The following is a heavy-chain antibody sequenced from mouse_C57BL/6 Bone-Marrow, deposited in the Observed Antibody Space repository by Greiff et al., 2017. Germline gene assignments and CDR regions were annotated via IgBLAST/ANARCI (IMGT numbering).Heavy chain of an antibody. CDR2: ISGGGGNT. Sequence: DVKLQESGGGLVKPGGSLKLSCAASGFTFSSSTMSWVRQTPEKRLEWVATISGGGGNTYYPDSVKGRFTISRDHAKNTLYLQMSSLRSEDTALYYCARHRDYDYRGQCTTRTVSS. D-gene: IGHD2-4*01. CDR1: GFTFSSST. CDR3: ARHRDYDY. V-gene: IGHV5-9*01. J-gene: IGHJ2*01.